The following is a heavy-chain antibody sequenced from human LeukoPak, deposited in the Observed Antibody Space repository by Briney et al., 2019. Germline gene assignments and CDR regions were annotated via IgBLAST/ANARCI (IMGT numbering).Heavy chain of an antibody. V-gene: IGHV3-7*01. Sequence: GGSLRLSCAASGFTFSTYWMTWVRQAPGKGLEWVANIKQDGSAKYYVDSLRGRFSISRDNVKNSLFLQMNSLSAEDTAVYYCARCSYDSTGYYSVPSHLDYWGQGTLVTVSS. J-gene: IGHJ4*02. CDR2: IKQDGSAK. D-gene: IGHD3-22*01. CDR3: ARCSYDSTGYYSVPSHLDY. CDR1: GFTFSTYW.